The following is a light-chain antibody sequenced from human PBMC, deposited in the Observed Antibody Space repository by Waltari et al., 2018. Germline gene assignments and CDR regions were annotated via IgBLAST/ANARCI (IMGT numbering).Light chain of an antibody. J-gene: IGLJ2*01. CDR1: HIGRKG. CDR2: DYS. V-gene: IGLV3-21*02. CDR3: QVWDSSSDHVV. Sequence: SYVLSQPPSVSVAPGQTARIPCWGIHIGRKGVPWYQPKPGQAPVLVVYDYSDRPSGIPERFSGSNSGNPATLTISRVAAGDEADYYCQVWDSSSDHVVFGGGTKLTVL.